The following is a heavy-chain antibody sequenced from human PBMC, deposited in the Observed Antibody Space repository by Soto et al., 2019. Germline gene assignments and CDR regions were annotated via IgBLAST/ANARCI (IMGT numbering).Heavy chain of an antibody. CDR1: GGSISSRSYY. D-gene: IGHD2-21*02. Sequence: SSETLSLTCTVSGGSISSRSYYWSWIRQHPGKGLEWIGYIYYSGSIIYNPSLKSRVTISVDTSKNQFSLQLSSVTAADTAVYFCAREDDGGDRDYYGLDVWGQGTTVTVSS. CDR3: AREDDGGDRDYYGLDV. V-gene: IGHV4-30-4*08. CDR2: IYYSGSI. J-gene: IGHJ6*02.